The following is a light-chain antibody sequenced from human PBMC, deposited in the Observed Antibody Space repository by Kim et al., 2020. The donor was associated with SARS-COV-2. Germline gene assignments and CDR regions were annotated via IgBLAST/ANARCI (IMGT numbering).Light chain of an antibody. J-gene: IGKJ2*03. CDR1: QIIGSNY. CDR3: QQYESSPPGYS. V-gene: IGKV3-20*01. Sequence: PGERAPLSCRASQIIGSNYLAWYEQRPGRAPRLLIYGALTRATGIPDRFSGSGSGRDFSLLITRVEPEDFAVYYCQQYESSPPGYSFGQGTKLDI. CDR2: GAL.